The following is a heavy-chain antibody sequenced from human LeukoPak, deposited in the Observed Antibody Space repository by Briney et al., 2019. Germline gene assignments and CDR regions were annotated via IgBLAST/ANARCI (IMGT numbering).Heavy chain of an antibody. CDR2: IYYSGST. D-gene: IGHD3-10*01. V-gene: IGHV4-59*01. J-gene: IGHJ3*02. CDR1: GGSISSYY. CDR3: ARSLYYYGSDSFDM. Sequence: TSETLSLTCTVSGGSISSYYWNWIRQPPGKGLEWIGYIYYSGSTNYNPSLKSRVTISVDRSKNQFSLKLSSVTAADTAVYYCARSLYYYGSDSFDMWGQGTMVTVSS.